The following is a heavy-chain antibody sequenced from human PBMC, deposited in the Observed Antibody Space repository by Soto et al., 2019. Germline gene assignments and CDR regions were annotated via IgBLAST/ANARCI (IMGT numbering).Heavy chain of an antibody. CDR3: VREGIGNYGSGFD. V-gene: IGHV3-21*02. CDR2: ITSGGRYM. D-gene: IGHD3-10*01. Sequence: EVQLVESGGGLVKPGGSLRLSCAASGFTFSDHPMTWVRQAPGEGLEWVSSITSGGRYMYYADSVKGRFTISRDNAEKSLYLEINSLSAEDTAVYYCVREGIGNYGSGFDWGQGTLVTVSS. J-gene: IGHJ4*02. CDR1: GFTFSDHP.